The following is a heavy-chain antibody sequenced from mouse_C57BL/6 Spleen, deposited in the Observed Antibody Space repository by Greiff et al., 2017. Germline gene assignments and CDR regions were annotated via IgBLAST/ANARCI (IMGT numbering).Heavy chain of an antibody. J-gene: IGHJ3*01. CDR1: GFTFSSYT. Sequence: DVKLVESGGGLVKPGGSLKLSCAASGFTFSSYTMSWVRQTPEKRLEWVATISGGGGNTYYPDSVKGRFTISRDNAKNTLYLQMSSLRSEDTALYYCARQGYDGYYVPFAYWGQGTLVTVSA. V-gene: IGHV5-9*01. D-gene: IGHD2-3*01. CDR3: ARQGYDGYYVPFAY. CDR2: ISGGGGNT.